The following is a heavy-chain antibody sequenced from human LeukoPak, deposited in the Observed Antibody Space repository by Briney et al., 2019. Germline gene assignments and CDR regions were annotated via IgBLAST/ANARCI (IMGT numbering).Heavy chain of an antibody. D-gene: IGHD1-26*01. CDR3: AKDRHGIVGATPFDH. Sequence: GGSLRLSCVASGFSSHIYVMSWVRQAPGKGLEWVSSINDSGDNINYADSVKGRFSISRDNSKSTLYLQMNSLRPEDTAVYYCAKDRHGIVGATPFDHWGQGTLVTVSS. J-gene: IGHJ4*02. CDR2: INDSGDNI. V-gene: IGHV3-23*01. CDR1: GFSSHIYV.